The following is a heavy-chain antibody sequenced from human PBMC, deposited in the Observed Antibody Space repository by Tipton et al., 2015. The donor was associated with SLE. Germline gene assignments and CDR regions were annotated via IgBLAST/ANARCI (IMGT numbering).Heavy chain of an antibody. J-gene: IGHJ6*02. CDR2: IYPGDSDT. CDR1: GYSFTSYW. V-gene: IGHV5-51*03. CDR3: ARLGAEGLPTPPDYGGNSGGMDV. D-gene: IGHD4-23*01. Sequence: QLVQSGAEVKKPGESLKISCKGSGYSFTSYWIGWVRQMPGKGLEWMGIIYPGDSDTRYSPSFQGQVTISADKSISTAYLQWSSLKASDTAMYYCARLGAEGLPTPPDYGGNSGGMDVWGQGTTVTVSS.